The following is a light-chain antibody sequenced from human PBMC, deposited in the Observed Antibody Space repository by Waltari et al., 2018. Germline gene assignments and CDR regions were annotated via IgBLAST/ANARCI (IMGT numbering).Light chain of an antibody. Sequence: DIVMTQTPLSLPVTLGEPASISCRSSQSLLDSEDGNTYLQWYLQKPGQSPQLLIYELSNRASGVPDRFSGSGSATDFTLKISRVEAEDVGVYYCMQALEFPYSFGQGTKVEIK. CDR3: MQALEFPYS. CDR1: QSLLDSEDGNTY. CDR2: ELS. V-gene: IGKV2-40*01. J-gene: IGKJ2*03.